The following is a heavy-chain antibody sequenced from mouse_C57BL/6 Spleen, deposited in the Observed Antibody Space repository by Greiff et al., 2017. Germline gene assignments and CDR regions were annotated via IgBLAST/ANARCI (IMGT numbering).Heavy chain of an antibody. Sequence: VQLKESGPELVKPGASVKIPCKASGYTFTDYNMDWVQQSHGKSLAWIGDINPNNGGTIYNQKFKGKATLTVDKSSSTAYMELRSLTSEDTAVYYGAREGGPTMVNTRAKDYWGQGTSVTVSA. J-gene: IGHJ4*01. CDR3: AREGGPTMVNTRAKDY. CDR1: GYTFTDYN. V-gene: IGHV1-18*01. D-gene: IGHD2-10*01. CDR2: INPNNGGT.